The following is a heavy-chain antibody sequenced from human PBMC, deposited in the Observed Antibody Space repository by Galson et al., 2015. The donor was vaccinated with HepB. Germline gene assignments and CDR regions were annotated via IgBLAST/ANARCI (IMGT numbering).Heavy chain of an antibody. CDR1: GFTFRGYS. J-gene: IGHJ4*02. D-gene: IGHD3-10*01. CDR3: ASGGFGELS. Sequence: SLRLSCAASGFTFRGYSMNWVRQAPGKGLEWVSSISGTSSYIYYADSVKGRFTITRDNAKNSLYLQMNSLRAEDTAVYYCASGGFGELSRGQGTLVTVSS. CDR2: ISGTSSYI. V-gene: IGHV3-21*01.